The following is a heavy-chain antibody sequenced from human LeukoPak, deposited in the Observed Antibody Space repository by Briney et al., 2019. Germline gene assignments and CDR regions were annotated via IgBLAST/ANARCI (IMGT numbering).Heavy chain of an antibody. CDR1: GFTVSSNY. Sequence: PGGSLRLSCAAPGFTVSSNYMSWVRQAPGKGLEWVSVIYSGGSTYYADSVKGRFTISRHNSRNTLYLQMNSLRAEDTAVYYCARIGDSSGYYPEALDYWGQGTLVTVSS. CDR3: ARIGDSSGYYPEALDY. CDR2: IYSGGST. D-gene: IGHD3-22*01. V-gene: IGHV3-53*04. J-gene: IGHJ4*02.